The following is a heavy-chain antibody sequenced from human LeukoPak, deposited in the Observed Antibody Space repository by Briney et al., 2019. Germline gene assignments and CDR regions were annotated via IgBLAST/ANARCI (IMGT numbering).Heavy chain of an antibody. CDR3: ARAFYTYGNQGYDY. V-gene: IGHV3-23*01. D-gene: IGHD5-18*01. CDR1: GFTFSSYA. CDR2: ISGSGGST. Sequence: GGSLRLSCAASGFTFSSYAMSWVRQAPGKGLEWVSAISGSGGSTYYADSVKGRFTISRDNSKNTLYLQMNSLRAEDTAVYYCARAFYTYGNQGYDYWAREPWSPSPQ. J-gene: IGHJ4*02.